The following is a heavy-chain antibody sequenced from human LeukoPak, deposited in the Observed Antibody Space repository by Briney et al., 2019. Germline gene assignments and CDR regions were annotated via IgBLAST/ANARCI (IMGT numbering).Heavy chain of an antibody. Sequence: PSETLSLTCTVSGVSMSTYYWSWIRQSPGKGLEWIAYTHYTGSTNNNPSLKGRLAISVDTSKNQFSLTLSSVTAADTAVYYCARDIYGSGYGFFDYWGQGVLVTVSS. CDR2: THYTGST. V-gene: IGHV4-59*13. CDR1: GVSMSTYY. CDR3: ARDIYGSGYGFFDY. D-gene: IGHD3-10*01. J-gene: IGHJ4*02.